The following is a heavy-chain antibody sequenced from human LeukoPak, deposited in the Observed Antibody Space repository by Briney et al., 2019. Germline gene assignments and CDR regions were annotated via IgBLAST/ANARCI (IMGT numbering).Heavy chain of an antibody. CDR1: GGSISSYY. V-gene: IGHV4-59*01. CDR2: IYYSGST. J-gene: IGHJ4*02. D-gene: IGHD3-22*01. CDR3: ARSKPVKYYYDSSGYSLGGGHFDY. Sequence: SETLSLTCTVSGGSISSYYWSWIRQPPGKGLEWIGYIYYSGSTNYNPSLKSRVTISVDTSKNQFSLKLSSVTAADTAVYYCARSKPVKYYYDSSGYSLGGGHFDYWGQGTLVTVSS.